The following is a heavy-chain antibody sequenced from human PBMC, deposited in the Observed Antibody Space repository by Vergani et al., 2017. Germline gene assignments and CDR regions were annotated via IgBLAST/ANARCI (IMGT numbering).Heavy chain of an antibody. CDR1: GFTFSSYS. D-gene: IGHD6-19*01. Sequence: EVQLVESGGGLVKPGESLRLSCAASGFTFSSYSMNWVRQAPGKGLEWVSSISSSSSYIYYADSVKGRFTISRDNAKNSLYLQMNSLRAEDTAVYYCAREQWLVPDYWGQGTLVTVSS. J-gene: IGHJ4*02. V-gene: IGHV3-21*01. CDR3: AREQWLVPDY. CDR2: ISSSSSYI.